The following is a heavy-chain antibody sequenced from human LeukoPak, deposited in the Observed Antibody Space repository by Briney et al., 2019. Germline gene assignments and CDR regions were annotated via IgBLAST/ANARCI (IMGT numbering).Heavy chain of an antibody. V-gene: IGHV3-15*01. CDR1: GFTFSKAW. CDR2: IKSKSDHETT. D-gene: IGHD4-17*01. Sequence: GGSLRLSCAASGFTFSKAWMSWVRQAPGKGLEWVGRIKSKSDHETTDYATPVKGRFTISRDDSTNTVYLQMNSLKTEDTAVYYCTTIGTVTPWYYYGMDVGGQGTTVTVSS. J-gene: IGHJ6*02. CDR3: TTIGTVTPWYYYGMDV.